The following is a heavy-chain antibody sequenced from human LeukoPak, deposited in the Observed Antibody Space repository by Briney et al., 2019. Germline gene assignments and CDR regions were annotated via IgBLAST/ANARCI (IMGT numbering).Heavy chain of an antibody. D-gene: IGHD5-24*01. CDR3: ARDLLGDGHDLDY. V-gene: IGHV1-2*02. CDR1: GYTFTCYY. J-gene: IGHJ4*02. CDR2: INPNSGGT. Sequence: ASVQVSCKASGYTFTCYYMHWVRQAPGQGLEWMGWINPNSGGTNYAQKFQGRVTMTRDTSISTAYMELSRLRSDDTAVYYCARDLLGDGHDLDYWGQGTLVTVSS.